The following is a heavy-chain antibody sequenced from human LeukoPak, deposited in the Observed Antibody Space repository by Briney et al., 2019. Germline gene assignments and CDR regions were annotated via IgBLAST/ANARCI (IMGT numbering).Heavy chain of an antibody. D-gene: IGHD2-15*01. J-gene: IGHJ4*02. Sequence: PSETLSLTCDVSGYFISTDYYWGWIRKPPGKGLGWIGAIYHTGTAYYKPSLKSRVTISVDTSKNQLSLQLTSVTAADTAVYYCARGGVLVAVYFDFWGQGTLVTVSS. CDR2: IYHTGTA. CDR1: GYFISTDYY. V-gene: IGHV4-38-2*01. CDR3: ARGGVLVAVYFDF.